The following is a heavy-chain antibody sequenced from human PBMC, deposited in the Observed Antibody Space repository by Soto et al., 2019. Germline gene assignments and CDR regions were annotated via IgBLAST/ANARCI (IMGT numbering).Heavy chain of an antibody. Sequence: QITLKESGPTLVKPTQTLTLTCTFSGFSLSTSGVGVGWIRQPPGKALEWLALIYWNDDKRYSPSLKSRLTITQDTSKNQVVLTMTNMDPVDTATYYCARAAHIVVVTAIDTLDYWGQGTLVTVSS. CDR3: ARAAHIVVVTAIDTLDY. J-gene: IGHJ4*02. V-gene: IGHV2-5*01. CDR1: GFSLSTSGVG. D-gene: IGHD2-21*02. CDR2: IYWNDDK.